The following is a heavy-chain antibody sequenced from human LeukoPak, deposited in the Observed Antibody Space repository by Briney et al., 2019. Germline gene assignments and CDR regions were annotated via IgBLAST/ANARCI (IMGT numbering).Heavy chain of an antibody. CDR1: GFTFSSYS. CDR3: ARAWRSTNLYYFDY. Sequence: GGSLRLSCAASGFTFSSYSMNWVRQAPGKGLEWVSSISSSSSYIYYADSVKGRFTISRDNAKNSLYLQMNSLRAEDTAVYYCARAWRSTNLYYFDYWGQGTLVTVSS. CDR2: ISSSSSYI. J-gene: IGHJ4*02. V-gene: IGHV3-21*01. D-gene: IGHD2-2*01.